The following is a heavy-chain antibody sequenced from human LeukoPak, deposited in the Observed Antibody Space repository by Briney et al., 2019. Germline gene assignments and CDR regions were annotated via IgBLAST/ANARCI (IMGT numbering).Heavy chain of an antibody. J-gene: IGHJ4*02. Sequence: SETLSLTCTVSGGSISSSSYYWGWIRQPPGKGLEWIGSIYYSGSTYYNPSLKSRVTISVDTSKNQFSLKLSSVTAADTAVYYCARHHLDWSASYWGQGTLVTVSS. CDR1: GGSISSSSYY. D-gene: IGHD3-9*01. CDR2: IYYSGST. V-gene: IGHV4-39*01. CDR3: ARHHLDWSASY.